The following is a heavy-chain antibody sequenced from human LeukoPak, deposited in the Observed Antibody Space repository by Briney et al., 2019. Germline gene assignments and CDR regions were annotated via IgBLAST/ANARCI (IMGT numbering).Heavy chain of an antibody. CDR3: ARWHSHGRYFDY. V-gene: IGHV4-59*01. CDR2: TSDSGGHT. CDR1: GGSIRNYY. Sequence: SETLSLTCTVSGGSIRNYYWNWIRQPPRKGLEWIGYTSDSGGHTDYKPSLKSRVTISVDTSKNQFSLKLTSATAADTAVYYCARWHSHGRYFDYWGQGALVTVSS. J-gene: IGHJ4*02. D-gene: IGHD2-21*01.